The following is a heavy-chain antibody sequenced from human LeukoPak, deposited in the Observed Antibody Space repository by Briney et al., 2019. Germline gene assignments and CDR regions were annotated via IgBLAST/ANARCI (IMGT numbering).Heavy chain of an antibody. J-gene: IGHJ6*04. Sequence: SETLSLTCTVSGGSISSGSYYWSWIRQPAGKGLEWIGRIYTSGSTNYNPSLKSRVTISVDTSKNQFSLELSSVTAADTAVYYCARAPRITMVRGGSVDVWGKGTTVTISS. V-gene: IGHV4-61*02. CDR1: GGSISSGSYY. D-gene: IGHD3-10*01. CDR2: IYTSGST. CDR3: ARAPRITMVRGGSVDV.